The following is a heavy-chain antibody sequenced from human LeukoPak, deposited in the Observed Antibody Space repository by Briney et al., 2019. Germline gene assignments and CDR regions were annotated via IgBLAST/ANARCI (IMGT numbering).Heavy chain of an antibody. V-gene: IGHV3-21*01. CDR1: GFTFSSYS. D-gene: IGHD3-3*01. Sequence: GGSLRLSCAASGFTFSSYSMNWVRQAPGKGLEWVSSISSSSYIYHADSVKGRFTISRDNAKNSLYLQMNSLRAEDTAVYYCARESPYDFWSGSNWFDPWGQGTLVTVSS. CDR2: ISSSSYI. J-gene: IGHJ5*02. CDR3: ARESPYDFWSGSNWFDP.